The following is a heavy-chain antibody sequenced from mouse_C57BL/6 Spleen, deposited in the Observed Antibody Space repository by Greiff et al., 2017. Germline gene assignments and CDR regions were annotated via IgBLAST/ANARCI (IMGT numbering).Heavy chain of an antibody. CDR2: ISVGGSYT. Sequence: EVMLVESGGGLVKPGGSLKLSCAASGFTFSSYAMSWVRQTPEKRLEWVATISVGGSYTYYPNNVKGRFTISRDNANNNLYLQMSQRKSADTAMYYCDRGGCAFGCWGKGATVTVAS. CDR3: DRGGCAFGC. D-gene: IGHD6-1*01. J-gene: IGHJ2*01. V-gene: IGHV5-4*03. CDR1: GFTFSSYA.